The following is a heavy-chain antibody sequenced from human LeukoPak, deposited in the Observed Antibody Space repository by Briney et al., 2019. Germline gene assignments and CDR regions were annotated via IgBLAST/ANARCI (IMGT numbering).Heavy chain of an antibody. J-gene: IGHJ5*01. D-gene: IGHD2-21*02. CDR3: ARVVICGGDCYFVTDWFDS. CDR2: IIPIFGTA. CDR1: GGTFSSYA. Sequence: WASGKVSCKASGGTFSSYAISWVRQAPGQGLEGMGGIIPIFGTANYAQKFQGRVTITADKSTSTAYMELSSLRSEDTAVYYCARVVICGGDCYFVTDWFDSWGQGTLVTVSS. V-gene: IGHV1-69*06.